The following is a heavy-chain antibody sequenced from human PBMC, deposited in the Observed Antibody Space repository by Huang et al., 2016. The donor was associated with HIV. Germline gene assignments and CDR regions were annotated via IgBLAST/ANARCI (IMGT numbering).Heavy chain of an antibody. D-gene: IGHD5-18*01. Sequence: QVQLVESGGGVVQPGRSLRLSCAASGFPVNNHALNWVRQAPGKGLDWVAVISNDGSNNYYADSVKGRFTISRDSSKSTLFLHMTSLRTEDTAVYYCARAKDTWDAYDIWGQGTMVIVSS. J-gene: IGHJ3*02. CDR1: GFPVNNHA. V-gene: IGHV3-30-3*01. CDR2: ISNDGSNN. CDR3: ARAKDTWDAYDI.